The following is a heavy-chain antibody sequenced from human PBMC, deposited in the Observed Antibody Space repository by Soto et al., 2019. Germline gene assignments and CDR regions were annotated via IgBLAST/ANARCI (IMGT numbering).Heavy chain of an antibody. J-gene: IGHJ4*02. D-gene: IGHD5-12*01. V-gene: IGHV2-5*02. CDR1: GFSLSTNGMG. CDR2: IYWDDDK. Sequence: QITVKESGLTLVKPTETLTLTCTLSGFSLSTNGMGVGWIRQPPGKALEWLALIYWDDDKRYSPSLRSRLTIIKVSSKNQVDLTMTYMDPVYTGTYYCARLTLGVYDLDRLWEKFDYWGQGTLVTVSS. CDR3: ARLTLGVYDLDRLWEKFDY.